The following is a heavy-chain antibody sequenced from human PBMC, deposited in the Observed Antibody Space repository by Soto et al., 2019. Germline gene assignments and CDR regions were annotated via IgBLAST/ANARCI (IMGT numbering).Heavy chain of an antibody. CDR1: GFTFSSYG. Sequence: QVQLVESGGGVVQPGRSLRLSCAASGFTFSSYGMHWVRQAPGKGLEWVAVIWYDGSNKYYADSVKGRFTISRDNSKNTLYLQMNSLRAEDTAVYYCARVKYVAAAGTLSDYRGQGTLVTVSS. CDR2: IWYDGSNK. D-gene: IGHD6-13*01. J-gene: IGHJ4*02. CDR3: ARVKYVAAAGTLSDY. V-gene: IGHV3-33*01.